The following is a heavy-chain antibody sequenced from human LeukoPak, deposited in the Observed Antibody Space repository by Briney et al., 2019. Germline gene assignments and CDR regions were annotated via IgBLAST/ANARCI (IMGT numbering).Heavy chain of an antibody. J-gene: IGHJ1*01. V-gene: IGHV3-74*01. Sequence: GGSLRLSCAASGFTFSSYWMHWVRQAPGKGLVWVSRIKSDGKTNYADSVKGRFTISRDNAKNTVSLQMNSLRAGDTGVYYCARAPSEIGGYYPEYFRHWGQGTLVTVSS. CDR3: ARAPSEIGGYYPEYFRH. CDR2: IKSDGKT. D-gene: IGHD3-22*01. CDR1: GFTFSSYW.